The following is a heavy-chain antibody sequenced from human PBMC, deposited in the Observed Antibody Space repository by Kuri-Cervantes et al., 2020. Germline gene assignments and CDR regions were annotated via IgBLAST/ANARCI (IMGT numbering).Heavy chain of an antibody. Sequence: GESLKISCAASGFIFSDYYMSWIRQAPGKGLEWVSYISSSGSTIYYADSVKGRFTISRDNAKNSLYLQMNSLRAEDTAVYYCARDQVLLWPAFDIWGQGTMVTVSS. CDR2: ISSSGSTI. V-gene: IGHV3-11*04. D-gene: IGHD3-10*01. J-gene: IGHJ3*02. CDR1: GFIFSDYY. CDR3: ARDQVLLWPAFDI.